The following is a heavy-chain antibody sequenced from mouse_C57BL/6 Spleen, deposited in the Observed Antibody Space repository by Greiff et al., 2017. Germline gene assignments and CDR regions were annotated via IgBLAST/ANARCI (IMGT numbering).Heavy chain of an antibody. J-gene: IGHJ2*01. V-gene: IGHV5-4*03. CDR1: GFTFSSYA. D-gene: IGHD5-5*01. Sequence: EVMLVESGGGLVKPGGSLKLSCAASGFTFSSYAMSWVRQTPEKRLEWVATISDGGSYTYYPDNVKGRFTISRDNAKNNLYLQMSHLKSEDTAMYYCARALPGYFDYWGQGTTLTVSS. CDR3: ARALPGYFDY. CDR2: ISDGGSYT.